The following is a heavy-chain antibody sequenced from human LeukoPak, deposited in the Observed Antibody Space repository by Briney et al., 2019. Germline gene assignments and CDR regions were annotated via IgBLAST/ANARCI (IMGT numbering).Heavy chain of an antibody. J-gene: IGHJ4*02. V-gene: IGHV4-34*08. CDR1: GGTFSEYW. D-gene: IGHD6-6*01. CDR2: IYHSGST. Sequence: PSETLSLTCAVYGGTFSEYWWTWIRQPPGKGLQWIGEIYHSGSTNYNPSLKSRVTMTIDTSKKEVSLKLTSVTAADTSIYFCAISTKTVRPDSWDSWGQGTLVSVSS. CDR3: AISTKTVRPDSWDS.